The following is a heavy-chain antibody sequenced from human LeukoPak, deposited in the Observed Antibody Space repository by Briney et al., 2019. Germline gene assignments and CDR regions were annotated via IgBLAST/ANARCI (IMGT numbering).Heavy chain of an antibody. D-gene: IGHD4-17*01. Sequence: SETLSLTCTVSGGSIRSYYWSWIRQPPGKGLEWIGYIYYSGSTNYNPSLKGRVSISVDTPKNQFSLKLSSVTAADTAVYYCARTGSTVTMLYPFDHWGQGTLVTVSS. V-gene: IGHV4-59*01. CDR1: GGSIRSYY. CDR2: IYYSGST. CDR3: ARTGSTVTMLYPFDH. J-gene: IGHJ4*02.